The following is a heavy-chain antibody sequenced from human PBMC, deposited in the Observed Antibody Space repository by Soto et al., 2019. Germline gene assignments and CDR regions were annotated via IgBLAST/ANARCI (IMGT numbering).Heavy chain of an antibody. CDR1: GGSISSYY. J-gene: IGHJ5*02. Sequence: TSETLSLTCTVSGGSISSYYWSWIRQPPGKGLEWIGYIYYSGSTNYNPSLKSRVTISVGTSKNQFSLKPSSVTAADTAVYYCARYGVGRNWFDPWGQGTLVTVSS. CDR3: ARYGVGRNWFDP. D-gene: IGHD1-26*01. V-gene: IGHV4-59*01. CDR2: IYYSGST.